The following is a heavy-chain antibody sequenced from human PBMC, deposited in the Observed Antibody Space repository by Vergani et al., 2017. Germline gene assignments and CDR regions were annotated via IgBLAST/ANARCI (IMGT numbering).Heavy chain of an antibody. CDR3: ASAGPRICVTGGSCYGRDAFDI. V-gene: IGHV3-11*04. Sequence: QVQLVESGGGLVKPGGSLRLSCAASGFTFSDYYMSWIRQAPGKGLEWVSYISSSGSNIYYADSVKGRFTISRDNAKNSLYLQMNSLRAEDTAVYYCASAGPRICVTGGSCYGRDAFDIWGQGTMVTVSS. J-gene: IGHJ3*02. CDR1: GFTFSDYY. D-gene: IGHD2-15*01. CDR2: ISSSGSNI.